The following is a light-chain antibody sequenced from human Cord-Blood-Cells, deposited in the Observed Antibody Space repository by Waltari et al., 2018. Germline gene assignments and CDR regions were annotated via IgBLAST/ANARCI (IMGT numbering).Light chain of an antibody. CDR2: LGC. CDR3: MQALQTPFT. V-gene: IGKV2-28*01. J-gene: IGKJ3*01. CDR1: QRLLHSNGYNY. Sequence: IVMTQSPLSLPVIPGEPASISCRSSQRLLHSNGYNYVEWYLKKPGQSPQLRIYLGCNRASEVPDRFSGSASCTDFTLKISRVEAEDVGVYYCMQALQTPFTFGPGTKVDIK.